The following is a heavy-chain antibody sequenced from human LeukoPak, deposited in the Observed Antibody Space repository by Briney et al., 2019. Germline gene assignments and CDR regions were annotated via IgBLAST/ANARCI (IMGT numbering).Heavy chain of an antibody. J-gene: IGHJ3*02. Sequence: GGSLRLSCAASGFTFSSYWMHWVRQAPGKGLVWVSRINNDGSSTTYADSVKGRFTISRDNAKNTLYLQMNSLRADDTAVYYCARGGAVGTTTVAFDIWGQGTMVTVSS. D-gene: IGHD1-26*01. CDR2: INNDGSST. CDR1: GFTFSSYW. CDR3: ARGGAVGTTTVAFDI. V-gene: IGHV3-74*01.